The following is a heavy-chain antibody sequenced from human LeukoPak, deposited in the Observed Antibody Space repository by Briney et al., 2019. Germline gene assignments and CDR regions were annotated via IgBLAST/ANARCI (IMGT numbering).Heavy chain of an antibody. CDR1: GFTFSDYY. Sequence: PGGSLRLSCAASGFTFSDYYMSWIRQAPGKGLEWVSYISSSGSTIYYADSVKGRFTISRDNAKNSLYLQMNSLRAEDTAVYYCASRGYSYGPQPYYYYGMDVWGQGTTATVSS. CDR3: ASRGYSYGPQPYYYYGMDV. V-gene: IGHV3-11*01. J-gene: IGHJ6*02. D-gene: IGHD5-18*01. CDR2: ISSSGSTI.